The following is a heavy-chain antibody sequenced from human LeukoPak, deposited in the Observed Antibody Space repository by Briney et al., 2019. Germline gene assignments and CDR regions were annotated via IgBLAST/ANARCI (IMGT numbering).Heavy chain of an antibody. J-gene: IGHJ4*02. CDR3: ARGGPPSSSLDY. CDR1: GFTFDDYG. Sequence: PGGSLRLSCAASGFTFDDYGMSWVRQPPGKGLERVSGINWNGGSTGYADSVKGRFTISRDNAKNSLYLQMNSLRAEDTALYYCARGGPPSSSLDYWGQGTLVTVSS. CDR2: INWNGGST. V-gene: IGHV3-20*04. D-gene: IGHD6-6*01.